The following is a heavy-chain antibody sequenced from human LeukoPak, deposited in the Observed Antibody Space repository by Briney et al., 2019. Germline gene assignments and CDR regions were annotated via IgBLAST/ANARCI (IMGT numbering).Heavy chain of an antibody. D-gene: IGHD6-25*01. V-gene: IGHV1-69*13. CDR2: IIPIFGTA. Sequence: SVKVSCKASGGTFSSYAISWVRQAPGQGLEWMGGIIPIFGTANYAQKFQGRVTITADESTSTAYMELSSLRSEDTAVYYCAKYSSGFSPEDYWGQGTLVTVSS. CDR1: GGTFSSYA. CDR3: AKYSSGFSPEDY. J-gene: IGHJ4*02.